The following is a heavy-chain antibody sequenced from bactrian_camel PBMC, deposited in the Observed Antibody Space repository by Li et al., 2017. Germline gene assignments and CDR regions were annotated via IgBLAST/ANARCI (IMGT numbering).Heavy chain of an antibody. CDR2: IERSGGA. V-gene: IGHV3S55*01. J-gene: IGHJ4*01. CDR3: AADTTVGRWNLFLASQWKY. Sequence: HVQLVESGGGSVQAGGSLRLSCAASGYTYSTYCMGWFRQTPGKEREGVASIERSGGAKYADSVKGRFTISKDNTKNPLDLQMDNLGTEDTAMYYCAADTTVGRWNLFLASQWKYRGQGTQVTVS. CDR1: GYTYSTYC. D-gene: IGHD1*01.